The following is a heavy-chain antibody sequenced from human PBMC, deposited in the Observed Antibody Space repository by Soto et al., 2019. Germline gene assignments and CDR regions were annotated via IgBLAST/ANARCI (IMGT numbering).Heavy chain of an antibody. Sequence: EVQLLESGGGLVPPGGSLRLSCAASGFTFSSYAMSWVRQAPGKGLEWVSGISGSGGSTYYADSVKGRFTISRDTSKNTPYLQMNTLGAEDTAVYYCAKLKAIVATRPIDYWGQGTLVTVSS. J-gene: IGHJ4*02. D-gene: IGHD5-12*01. CDR1: GFTFSSYA. CDR3: AKLKAIVATRPIDY. CDR2: ISGSGGST. V-gene: IGHV3-23*01.